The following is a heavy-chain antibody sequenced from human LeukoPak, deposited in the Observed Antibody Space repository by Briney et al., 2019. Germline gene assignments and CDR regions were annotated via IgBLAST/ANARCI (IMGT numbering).Heavy chain of an antibody. D-gene: IGHD1-26*01. V-gene: IGHV4-34*01. CDR3: ARAYSGSYYYYYYYMDV. CDR2: INHSGST. CDR1: GGSFSGYY. J-gene: IGHJ6*03. Sequence: SETLSLTCAVYGGSFSGYYWSWIRQPPGKGLEWIGEINHSGSTNYNPSLKSRVTISVDTSKYQYSLKLSSVTAADTAVYYCARAYSGSYYYYYYYMDVWGKGTTVTVSS.